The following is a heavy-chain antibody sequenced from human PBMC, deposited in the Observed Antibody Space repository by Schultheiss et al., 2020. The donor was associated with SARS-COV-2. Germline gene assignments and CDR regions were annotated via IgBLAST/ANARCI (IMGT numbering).Heavy chain of an antibody. CDR3: ARGAIVGAIYYFDY. D-gene: IGHD1-26*01. V-gene: IGHV4-30-4*08. J-gene: IGHJ4*02. CDR2: INHSGST. Sequence: SETLSLTCTVSGGSISSGGYYWSWIRQHPGKGLEWIGEINHSGSTNYNPSLKSRVTISVDTSKNQFSLKLSSVTAADTAVYYCARGAIVGAIYYFDYWGQGTLVTVSS. CDR1: GGSISSGGYY.